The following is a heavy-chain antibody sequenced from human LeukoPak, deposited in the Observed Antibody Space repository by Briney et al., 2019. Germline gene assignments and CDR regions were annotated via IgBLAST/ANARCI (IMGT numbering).Heavy chain of an antibody. CDR1: AFIISDYW. J-gene: IGHJ4*02. CDR2: IYSAGST. V-gene: IGHV3-53*01. D-gene: IGHD4-23*01. CDR3: ARRGDGGRSFDY. Sequence: PGGSLRLSCAASAFIISDYWMSWVRQAPGKGLEWVSLIYSAGSTYYADSVTGRFTISRDNSKNTPFLQMNSLRAEDTAVYYCARRGDGGRSFDYWGQGTLVTVSS.